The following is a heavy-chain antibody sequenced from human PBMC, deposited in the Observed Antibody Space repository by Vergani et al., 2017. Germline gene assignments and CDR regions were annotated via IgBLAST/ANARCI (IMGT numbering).Heavy chain of an antibody. CDR1: GFTFSGSA. V-gene: IGHV3-73*01. Sequence: EVQLVESGGGVVQPGGSLKVSCAASGFTFSGSAMHWVRQASGKGLEWVGRIRNKANKYATAYAASVKGRFTISRDGAKNTTYLQMNSLKTEDTAMYYCTRMGGLGEHFDYWGQGTLVTVSS. CDR3: TRMGGLGEHFDY. D-gene: IGHD3-16*01. CDR2: IRNKANKYAT. J-gene: IGHJ4*02.